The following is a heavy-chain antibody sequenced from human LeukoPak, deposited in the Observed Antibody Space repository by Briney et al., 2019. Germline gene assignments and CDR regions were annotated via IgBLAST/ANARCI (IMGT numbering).Heavy chain of an antibody. CDR2: INPNSGGT. V-gene: IGHV1-2*02. CDR1: GYTFTSYY. D-gene: IGHD1-7*01. Sequence: ASVKVSCKASGYTFTSYYMHWVRQAPGQRLEWMGWINPNSGGTNYAQKFQGRVTMTRDTSISTAYMELRRLRSDDTAVYYCARSGTWDYFDYWGQGTLVTVSS. CDR3: ARSGTWDYFDY. J-gene: IGHJ4*02.